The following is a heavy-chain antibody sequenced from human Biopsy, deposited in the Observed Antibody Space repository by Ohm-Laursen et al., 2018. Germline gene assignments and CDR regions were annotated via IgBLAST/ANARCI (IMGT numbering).Heavy chain of an antibody. CDR1: TGTFNSYG. J-gene: IGHJ4*02. V-gene: IGHV1-69*11. CDR2: IIPILRTT. CDR3: AREAIGYQLPCDD. D-gene: IGHD2-2*01. Sequence: SVKASCKAPTGTFNSYGIIWVRQAPGQGLEWMGRIIPILRTTAYAQTFLGRVTITADSPTSTVDMELTSRTSDDTAVYFCAREAIGYQLPCDDWGQGTLVTVSS.